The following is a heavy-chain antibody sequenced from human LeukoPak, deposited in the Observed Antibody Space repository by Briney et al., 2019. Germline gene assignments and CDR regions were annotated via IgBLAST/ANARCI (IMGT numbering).Heavy chain of an antibody. J-gene: IGHJ4*02. Sequence: ASVTVSFKASGYTYTSYGISWVRPPPCQGLEWMGCISAFNGNKNISQKLQGRVIIPTDTSTSTHYMALRSLRSDDTDGYDLPRVSSSSHFPSDYWGEGSLVTVSS. CDR2: ISAFNGNK. D-gene: IGHD6-13*01. V-gene: IGHV1-18*01. CDR3: PRVSSSSHFPSDY. CDR1: GYTYTSYG.